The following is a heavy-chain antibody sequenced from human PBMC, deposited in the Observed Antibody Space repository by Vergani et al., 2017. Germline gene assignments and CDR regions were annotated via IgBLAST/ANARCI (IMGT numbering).Heavy chain of an antibody. V-gene: IGHV4-34*01. CDR3: ARDHHSGGSSFDY. CDR1: GGSFSGYY. CDR2: INHSGST. D-gene: IGHD2-15*01. J-gene: IGHJ4*02. Sequence: QVQLQQWGAGLLKPSETLSLTCAVYGGSFSGYYWSWIRQPPGKGLEWIGEINHSGSTNDNPSLKSRVTISVDTSKNQFSLKLSSVTAADTAVYYCARDHHSGGSSFDYWGQGTLVTVSS.